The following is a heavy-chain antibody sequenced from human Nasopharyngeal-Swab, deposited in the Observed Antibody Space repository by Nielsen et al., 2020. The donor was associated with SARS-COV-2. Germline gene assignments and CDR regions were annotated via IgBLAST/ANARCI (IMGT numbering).Heavy chain of an antibody. V-gene: IGHV3-23*01. J-gene: IGHJ4*02. Sequence: GESLRLSCAASGVTFSNYAMSWVRQAPGKGLEWVSAISGSGGSTYYADSVKGRFTLSRDNSKNTLYLQMNSLRVEDTAVYYCAKASVDYSGSGSYSDYWGQGTLVTVSS. D-gene: IGHD3-10*01. CDR2: ISGSGGST. CDR3: AKASVDYSGSGSYSDY. CDR1: GVTFSNYA.